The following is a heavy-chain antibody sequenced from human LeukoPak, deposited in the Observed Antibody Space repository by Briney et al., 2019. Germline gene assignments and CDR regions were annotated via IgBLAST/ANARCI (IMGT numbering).Heavy chain of an antibody. CDR1: GGSISSYY. CDR2: IYYSGST. J-gene: IGHJ5*02. CDR3: ARRLRPGNWFDP. Sequence: SETLSLTCTVSGGSISSYYWSWIRQPPGKGLEWIGYIYYSGSTNYNPSLKSRVTISVDTSKNQFSLKLSSLTAADTAVYYCARRLRPGNWFDPWGQGTLVTVSS. V-gene: IGHV4-59*08.